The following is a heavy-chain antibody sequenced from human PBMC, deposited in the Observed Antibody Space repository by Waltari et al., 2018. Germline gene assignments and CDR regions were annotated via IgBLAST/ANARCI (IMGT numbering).Heavy chain of an antibody. CDR2: ISSVSTVI. J-gene: IGHJ6*02. V-gene: IGHV3-48*01. CDR3: AKENVPGADRGIFDPLYYGMDV. D-gene: IGHD3-10*01. Sequence: EVQLVESGGGLVQPGGSLRLSCAASGFTFNRFNMIWVRQAPGKGLEWVSHISSVSTVIVYADSVKGRFTTSRDNAKKSLYLQMRDLRVEDTAVYFCAKENVPGADRGIFDPLYYGMDVWGQGTPVTVSS. CDR1: GFTFNRFN.